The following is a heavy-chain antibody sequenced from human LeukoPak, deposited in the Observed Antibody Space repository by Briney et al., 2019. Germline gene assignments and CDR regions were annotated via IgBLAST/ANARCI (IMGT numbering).Heavy chain of an antibody. CDR3: SYGMDV. J-gene: IGHJ6*04. Sequence: ASVKVSCKASGYTFTNYDINWVRQATGQGLEWMGWMSPNSGITGYAQKFQGRVTMTRNTSISTVYMELSSLRSEDTAVYYCSYGMDVCGKGPTVTVSS. CDR1: GYTFTNYD. CDR2: MSPNSGIT. V-gene: IGHV1-8*01.